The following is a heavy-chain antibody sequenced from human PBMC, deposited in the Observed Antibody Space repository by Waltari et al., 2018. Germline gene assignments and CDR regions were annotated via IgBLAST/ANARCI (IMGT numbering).Heavy chain of an antibody. D-gene: IGHD6-19*01. CDR2: IKQDGSEK. V-gene: IGHV3-7*01. Sequence: EVELVASGGDLVRPGGSLRLSCAASGYTVSDYYIDWVRQAPGKGLEWVANIKQDGSEKYYVDSVKGRFTISRDNAKNSLYLQMNSLRAEDTAVYYCAREGNIAVAEYWGQGTLVTVSS. CDR1: GYTVSDYY. CDR3: AREGNIAVAEY. J-gene: IGHJ4*02.